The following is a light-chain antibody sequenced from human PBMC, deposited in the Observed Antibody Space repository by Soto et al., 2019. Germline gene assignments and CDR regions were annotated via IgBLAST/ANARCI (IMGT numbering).Light chain of an antibody. CDR2: EVS. J-gene: IGLJ3*02. CDR3: NSYTSSSTWV. Sequence: QSPLTQPASVSGSPGQSITISCTGTSSDVGGYKYVSWYQQHPGKAPKLMIYEVSKRPSGVSNRFSGSKSGNTASLTISGLQAEDEADYYCNSYTSSSTWVFGGGTKLTVL. CDR1: SSDVGGYKY. V-gene: IGLV2-14*01.